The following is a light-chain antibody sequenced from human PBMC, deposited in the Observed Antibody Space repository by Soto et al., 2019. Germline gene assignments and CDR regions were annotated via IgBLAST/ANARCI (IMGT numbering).Light chain of an antibody. V-gene: IGKV3D-15*01. CDR3: QQYNNWPPIT. J-gene: IGKJ5*01. CDR2: SAS. Sequence: VLTQSPGTLSLTSGERATLSCRASQSISGTYVAWYQQKPGQAPRLLIYSASTRATGIPDRFSGSGSGTEFTLTISSLQSEDFAVYYCQQYNNWPPITFGQGTRLEI. CDR1: QSISGTY.